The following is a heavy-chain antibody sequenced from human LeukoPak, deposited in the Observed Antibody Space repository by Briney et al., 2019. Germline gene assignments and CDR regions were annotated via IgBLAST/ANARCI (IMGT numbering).Heavy chain of an antibody. D-gene: IGHD1-1*01. CDR3: AHRRVNWNGDAFDI. CDR1: GFSLSTSGVG. Sequence: SGPTLVNPTQTLTLTCTFSGFSLSTSGVGVGWIRQPPGKALEWLALIYWNDDKRYSPSLKSRLTITKDTSKNQVVLTMTNMDPVDTATYYCAHRRVNWNGDAFDIWGQGTMVTVSS. CDR2: IYWNDDK. J-gene: IGHJ3*02. V-gene: IGHV2-5*01.